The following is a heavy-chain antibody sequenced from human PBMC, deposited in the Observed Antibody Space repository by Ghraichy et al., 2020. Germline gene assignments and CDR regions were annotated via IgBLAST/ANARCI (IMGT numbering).Heavy chain of an antibody. CDR2: ISAYNGNT. D-gene: IGHD2-2*01. Sequence: ASVKVSCKASGYPFTSYGISWVRQSPGQGLEWMGWISAYNGNTNYAQKLQGRVTMTTDTSTSTAYMELRSLRSDDPAVYYCARDIVVVPAADYYYYGMDVWGQGTTVTVSS. CDR3: ARDIVVVPAADYYYYGMDV. V-gene: IGHV1-18*04. CDR1: GYPFTSYG. J-gene: IGHJ6*02.